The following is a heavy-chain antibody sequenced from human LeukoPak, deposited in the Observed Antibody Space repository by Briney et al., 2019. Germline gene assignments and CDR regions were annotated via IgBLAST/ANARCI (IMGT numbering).Heavy chain of an antibody. D-gene: IGHD3-10*01. J-gene: IGHJ4*02. CDR2: IWYDGSNK. CDR3: AKDRLLTYYYGSGSLIEY. CDR1: GFTFSSYC. V-gene: IGHV3-30*02. Sequence: GGSLRLSCAASGFTFSSYCMNWVRQAPGKGLEWVAFIWYDGSNKYYADSVKGRFTISRDNSKNTLYLQMNSLRAEDTAVYYCAKDRLLTYYYGSGSLIEYWGQGTLVTVSS.